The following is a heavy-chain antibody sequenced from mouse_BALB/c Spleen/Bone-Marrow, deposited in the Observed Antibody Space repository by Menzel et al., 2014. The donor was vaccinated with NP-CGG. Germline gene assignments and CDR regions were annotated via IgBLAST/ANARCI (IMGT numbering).Heavy chain of an antibody. V-gene: IGHV1S81*02. D-gene: IGHD1-1*01. CDR2: INPNNGGS. CDR1: GYTFTSYW. CDR3: TRLFYGSSDYAMDN. J-gene: IGHJ4*01. Sequence: VQLKHPGAELVEPGASVKLSCKASGYTFTSYWMHWVKLRPGQGFEWIGEINPNNGGSNYNEKFKRKATLTVDKSSSTAYMQLNSLTSEDSAVYYCTRLFYGSSDYAMDNWGQGTSVTVSS.